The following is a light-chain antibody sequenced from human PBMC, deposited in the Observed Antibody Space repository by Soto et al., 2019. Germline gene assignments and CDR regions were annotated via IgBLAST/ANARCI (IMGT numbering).Light chain of an antibody. V-gene: IGLV2-14*01. J-gene: IGLJ1*01. CDR2: EVT. CDR1: RRDVGGYNY. CDR3: NSYTTLSNRV. Sequence: QSALTQPASVSGSPGQSITISCTGTRRDVGGYNYVSWYQQYPGKSPKLLIYEVTHRPSGVSNRFSGSKSGNTASLTISGLQAEEEADYYCNSYTTLSNRVFGTGTKVTVL.